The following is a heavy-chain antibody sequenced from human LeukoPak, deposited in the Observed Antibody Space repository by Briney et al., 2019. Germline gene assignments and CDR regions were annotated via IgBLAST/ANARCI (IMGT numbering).Heavy chain of an antibody. V-gene: IGHV3-48*03. CDR1: GSTFSSYE. J-gene: IGHJ6*02. Sequence: GGSLRLSCAASGSTFSSYEMNWVRQAPGKGLEWVSYISSSAGSIYYADSVEGRFTISRDNAKNSLYLQMNSLRAEDTAVYYCARDVAYYDVWGQGTTVTVSS. D-gene: IGHD3-10*01. CDR3: ARDVAYYDV. CDR2: ISSSAGSI.